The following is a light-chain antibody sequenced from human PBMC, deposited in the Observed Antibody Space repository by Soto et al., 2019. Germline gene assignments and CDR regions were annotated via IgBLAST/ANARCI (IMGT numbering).Light chain of an antibody. CDR2: RSH. CDR1: SSNIGTNY. J-gene: IGLJ1*01. Sequence: QSVLTQPPSASGTPGQRVTISCSGGSSNIGTNYVYWYQQLPGTAPKLLIYRSHLRPSGVPERFSASKSGTSASLAISGLRSEDEADYFCAGWDDRLHGLLFGSGTKLTVL. CDR3: AGWDDRLHGLL. V-gene: IGLV1-47*01.